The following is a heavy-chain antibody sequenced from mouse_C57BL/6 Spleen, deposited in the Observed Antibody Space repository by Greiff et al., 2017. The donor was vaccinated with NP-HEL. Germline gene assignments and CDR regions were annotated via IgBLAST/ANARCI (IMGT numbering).Heavy chain of an antibody. CDR2: IDPSDSYT. V-gene: IGHV1-50*01. J-gene: IGHJ4*01. Sequence: VKLQQPGAELVKPGASVKLSCKASGYTFTSYWMQWVKQRPGQGLEWIGEIDPSDSYTNYNQKFKGKATLTVDTSSSTAYMQLSSLTSEDSAVYYCARKLTGFYAMDYWGQGTSVTVSS. CDR1: GYTFTSYW. CDR3: ARKLTGFYAMDY. D-gene: IGHD4-1*01.